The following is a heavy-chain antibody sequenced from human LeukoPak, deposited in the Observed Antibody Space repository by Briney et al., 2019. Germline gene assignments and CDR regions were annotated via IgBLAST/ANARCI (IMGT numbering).Heavy chain of an antibody. V-gene: IGHV1-8*01. J-gene: IGHJ5*02. Sequence: ASVKVSCKASGYSFTAYDINWVRQATGQGLEWIGYINPNTGLTESAQKFQGRVSLTRDTSITIAYMELSSLTSEDTAVYYCATTLRNNPPWGQGTLVTVFS. CDR1: GYSFTAYD. D-gene: IGHD1-14*01. CDR2: INPNTGLT. CDR3: ATTLRNNPP.